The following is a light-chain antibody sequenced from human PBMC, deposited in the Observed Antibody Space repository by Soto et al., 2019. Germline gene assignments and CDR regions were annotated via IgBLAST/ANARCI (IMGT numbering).Light chain of an antibody. V-gene: IGKV3-11*01. CDR2: DAS. CDR1: QSVSSY. J-gene: IGKJ2*01. CDR3: QQRSNWPPYT. Sequence: EIVLTQSPATLSLSPGERATLSCRASQSVSSYLAWYQQKPGQAPRLLIYDASNRGTGIPSRFSGSGSGTDFTLTISSLEPEDFAVYYCQQRSNWPPYTFGQGNKLEIK.